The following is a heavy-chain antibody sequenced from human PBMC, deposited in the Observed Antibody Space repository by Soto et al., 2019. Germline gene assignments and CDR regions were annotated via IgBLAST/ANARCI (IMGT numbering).Heavy chain of an antibody. V-gene: IGHV4-59*08. CDR2: IDSNGGT. J-gene: IGHJ6*02. CDR3: VIQGFGRLHGLVDV. D-gene: IGHD3-10*01. CDR1: DDSSSNYK. Sequence: QVQLQESGPGLVKPSETLSLTCTVSDDSSSNYKWSWIRQPPGRRLEWIGYIDSNGGTSYNPSLQSRVTISIDTATKQFFLKLSSVTAADTAVYYCVIQGFGRLHGLVDVWGQGTTVTVSS.